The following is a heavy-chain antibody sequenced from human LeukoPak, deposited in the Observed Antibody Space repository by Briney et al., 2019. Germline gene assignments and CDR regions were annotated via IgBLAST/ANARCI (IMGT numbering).Heavy chain of an antibody. V-gene: IGHV3-23*01. D-gene: IGHD2-2*01. Sequence: AGGSLRLSCAASGFTFSSYVMSWVRQAPGKGLEWVSGISGSGGSTDYADSMKGRFTISRDNSKNTLYLQMKSLRAEDTAVYYCAKDQTSWGYNWFDPWGQGTLVTVSS. J-gene: IGHJ5*02. CDR1: GFTFSSYV. CDR2: ISGSGGST. CDR3: AKDQTSWGYNWFDP.